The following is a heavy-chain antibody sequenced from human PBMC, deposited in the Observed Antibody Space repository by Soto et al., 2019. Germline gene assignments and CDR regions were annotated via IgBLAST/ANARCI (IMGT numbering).Heavy chain of an antibody. D-gene: IGHD2-2*01. V-gene: IGHV3-21*01. CDR1: GFTFSSYS. Sequence: VSLRLSCAASGFTFSSYSMSCVRQAPGKGLEWVSSISGSASNIHYADSVKGRFTISRDTAENSLYLQLNSLRAEDTALYYCARDGHCISSSCLFLPDYWGQGTLVTVS. CDR2: ISGSASNI. CDR3: ARDGHCISSSCLFLPDY. J-gene: IGHJ4*02.